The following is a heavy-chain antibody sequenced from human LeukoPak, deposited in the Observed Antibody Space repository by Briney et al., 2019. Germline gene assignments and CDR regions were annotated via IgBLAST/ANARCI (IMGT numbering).Heavy chain of an antibody. Sequence: PSETLSLTCAVYGGSFSGYYWSWIRQPPGKGLEWIGEINHSGSTNYNPSLKSRVTISVDTSKNQFSLKLSSVTAADTAVYYCTRGPDDYGDYGGENWFDPWGQGTLVTVSS. D-gene: IGHD4-17*01. V-gene: IGHV4-34*01. CDR2: INHSGST. CDR1: GGSFSGYY. CDR3: TRGPDDYGDYGGENWFDP. J-gene: IGHJ5*02.